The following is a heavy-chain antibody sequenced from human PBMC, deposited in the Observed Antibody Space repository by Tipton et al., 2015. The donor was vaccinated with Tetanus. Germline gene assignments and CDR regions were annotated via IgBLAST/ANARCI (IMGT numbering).Heavy chain of an antibody. Sequence: TLSLTCTVSGGSSHSYYWSWIRQSAGRGLEGIGRILSGGSTNYNPSLKSRVTMSMDTSKNQFSLKLNSVTVADTAVYFCARVLRYSTSGGWDDAFDIWGQGTRVTVSS. J-gene: IGHJ3*02. CDR1: GGSSHSYY. CDR2: ILSGGST. D-gene: IGHD2-15*01. V-gene: IGHV4-4*07. CDR3: ARVLRYSTSGGWDDAFDI.